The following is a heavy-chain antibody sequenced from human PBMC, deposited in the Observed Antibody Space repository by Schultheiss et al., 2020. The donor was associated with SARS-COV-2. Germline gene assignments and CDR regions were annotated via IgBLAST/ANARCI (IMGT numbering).Heavy chain of an antibody. CDR2: INGDNGNT. Sequence: ASVKVSCKASGYTFTSYAMHWVRQAPGQRLEWMGWINGDNGNTKYSQKFQGRVTMTRDTSISTAYMELSRLRSDDTAVYYCARDRLYGRDGMDVWGQGTTVTVSS. D-gene: IGHD4-17*01. CDR1: GYTFTSYA. CDR3: ARDRLYGRDGMDV. J-gene: IGHJ6*02. V-gene: IGHV1-3*01.